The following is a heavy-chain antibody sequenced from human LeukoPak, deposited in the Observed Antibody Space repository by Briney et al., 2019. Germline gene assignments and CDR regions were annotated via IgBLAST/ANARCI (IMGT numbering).Heavy chain of an antibody. CDR1: GGSISSYY. D-gene: IGHD6-19*01. J-gene: IGHJ4*02. Sequence: SETLSLTCTVSGGSISSYYWSWVRQPPGKGQEWIGYIYYSGSTNYNPSRKRGVTISVDPSKNQFSLKLSSVTAADTAVYYCARDRLSSGWYSGFDYWGQGTLVTVSS. CDR3: ARDRLSSGWYSGFDY. V-gene: IGHV4-59*01. CDR2: IYYSGST.